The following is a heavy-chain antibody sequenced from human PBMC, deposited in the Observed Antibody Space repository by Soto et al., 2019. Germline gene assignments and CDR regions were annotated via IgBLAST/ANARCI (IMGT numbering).Heavy chain of an antibody. Sequence: EVQLLESGGDLVQPGGSLRLSCAASGFTFSNFAMSWVRQAPGKGLEWVSGISVNGVSTFYADSVRGRFTISRDNSKNTLYVQMNSMRVEDTAVYYCAKGSTSWYMSCFDHWGQGTLVTVSS. CDR1: GFTFSNFA. J-gene: IGHJ4*02. V-gene: IGHV3-23*01. CDR3: AKGSTSWYMSCFDH. CDR2: ISVNGVST. D-gene: IGHD2-2*02.